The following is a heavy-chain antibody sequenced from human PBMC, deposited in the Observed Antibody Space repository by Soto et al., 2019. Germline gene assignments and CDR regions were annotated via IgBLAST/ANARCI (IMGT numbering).Heavy chain of an antibody. V-gene: IGHV4-59*01. CDR3: ARRANNDFWSSYYGARPRNAFEI. Sequence: SETLSLTCTVSGGSISSDYWSWIRPTLGKRLELIVYIDYSGSTNYNPSLKNQVTISVDTSKNQFSLKLSSVTAADTAVYYCARRANNDFWSSYYGARPRNAFEIWCQGTMDTVS. CDR2: IDYSGST. J-gene: IGHJ3*02. CDR1: GGSISSDY. D-gene: IGHD3-3*01.